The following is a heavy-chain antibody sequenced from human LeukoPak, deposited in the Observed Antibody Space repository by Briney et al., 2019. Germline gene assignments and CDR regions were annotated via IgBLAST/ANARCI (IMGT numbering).Heavy chain of an antibody. CDR1: GVSVSSGSYY. J-gene: IGHJ5*02. Sequence: SETLSLTCTVSGVSVSSGSYYWRWIRQPPGKGLEWIAYIYYSGSTNYNPSLKSRVTISVDTSKNQFSLKLSSVTAADTAVYYCARELVGAPGWFDPWGQGTLVTVSS. D-gene: IGHD1-26*01. V-gene: IGHV4-61*01. CDR2: IYYSGST. CDR3: ARELVGAPGWFDP.